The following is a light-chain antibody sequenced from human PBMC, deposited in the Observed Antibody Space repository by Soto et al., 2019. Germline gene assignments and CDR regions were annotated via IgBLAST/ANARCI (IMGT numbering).Light chain of an antibody. CDR3: PIT. CDR2: VAS. CDR1: QSVSSSY. Sequence: EIVLTQSPGTLSLSPGERATLSCRASQSVSSSYFAWYQQKPGYAAMLLIYVASSTATGIPDRFSGSGAGTLLPLPINRYELQDFAINDSPIT. V-gene: IGKV3-20*01. J-gene: IGKJ5*01.